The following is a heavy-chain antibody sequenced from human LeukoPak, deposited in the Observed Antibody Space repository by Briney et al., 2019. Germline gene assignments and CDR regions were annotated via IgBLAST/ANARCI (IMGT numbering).Heavy chain of an antibody. Sequence: SQTLSLTCTVSGGSISSGGYYWSWIRQHPGKGLEWIGYIHYSGSTYYNPSLKSRVTISVDTSKNQFSLKLSSVTAADTAVYYCAREVLRDGMDVWGQGTTVTVSS. CDR3: AREVLRDGMDV. J-gene: IGHJ6*02. V-gene: IGHV4-31*03. CDR2: IHYSGST. D-gene: IGHD3-3*01. CDR1: GGSISSGGYY.